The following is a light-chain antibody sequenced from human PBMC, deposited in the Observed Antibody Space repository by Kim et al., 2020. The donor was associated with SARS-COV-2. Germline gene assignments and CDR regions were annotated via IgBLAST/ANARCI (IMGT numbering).Light chain of an antibody. V-gene: IGLV7-46*01. CDR3: FLSYSGGYAV. CDR1: TGPVTSSHY. Sequence: GGTVTLTCGSNTGPVTSSHYPYWFQQRPGQAPRTLIYDTTKKHSWTPARFSGSLLGDKAALTLSGAQPEDEADYYCFLSYSGGYAVFGGGTQLTVL. J-gene: IGLJ7*01. CDR2: DTT.